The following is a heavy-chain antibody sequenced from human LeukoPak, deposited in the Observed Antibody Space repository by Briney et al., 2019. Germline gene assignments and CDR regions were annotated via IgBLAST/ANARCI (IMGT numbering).Heavy chain of an antibody. CDR1: GFTFSSYG. CDR2: IWYDGSNK. V-gene: IGHV3-33*06. J-gene: IGHJ5*02. Sequence: GGSLRLSCAASGFTFSSYGMHWVRQAPGKGLEWVAVIWYDGSNKYYADSVKGRFTISRDNSRNTLFLQMNSLTADDTAVYYCAKVSAFSSMTYHNQFFNWFDPWGQGTLVTVSS. CDR3: AKVSAFSSMTYHNQFFNWFDP. D-gene: IGHD3-10*01.